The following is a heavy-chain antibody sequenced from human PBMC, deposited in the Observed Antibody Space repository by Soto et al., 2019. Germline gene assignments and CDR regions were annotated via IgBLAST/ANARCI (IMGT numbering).Heavy chain of an antibody. V-gene: IGHV4-59*01. Sequence: SETLSLTCTVSGGSISSYYWSWIRQPPGKGLEWIGYIYYSGSTNYNPSLKSRVTISVDTSKNQFSLKLSSVTAADTAVYYCARVIDYDCWSCYYYGMDGWGQGTTITVSS. D-gene: IGHD3-3*01. CDR2: IYYSGST. CDR1: GGSISSYY. CDR3: ARVIDYDCWSCYYYGMDG. J-gene: IGHJ6*01.